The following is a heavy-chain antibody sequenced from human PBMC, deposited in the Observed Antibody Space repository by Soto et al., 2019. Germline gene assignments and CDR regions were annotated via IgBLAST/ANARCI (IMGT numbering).Heavy chain of an antibody. Sequence: ASVKVSCKASGYTFTSYAMHWVRQAPGQRLEWMGWINAGNGNTKYSQKFQGRVTITRDTSASTAYMELSSLRSEDTAVYYCARDPTYCSSTSCYVYYYYGTEVRGQGTTVYLPS. D-gene: IGHD2-2*01. CDR2: INAGNGNT. V-gene: IGHV1-3*01. CDR3: ARDPTYCSSTSCYVYYYYGTEV. J-gene: IGHJ6*01. CDR1: GYTFTSYA.